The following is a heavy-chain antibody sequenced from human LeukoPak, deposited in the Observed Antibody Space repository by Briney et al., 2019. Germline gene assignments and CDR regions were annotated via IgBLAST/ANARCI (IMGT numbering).Heavy chain of an antibody. CDR1: GFTFSSYS. J-gene: IGHJ4*02. CDR3: ARDLTTDSGSYGYFDY. D-gene: IGHD1-26*01. V-gene: IGHV3-21*01. Sequence: GGSLRLSCAASGFTFSSYSMNWVRQAPGKGLEWVSSISSSSSYIYYADSVKGRFTISRDNSKNTLYLQMNSLRAEDTAVYYCARDLTTDSGSYGYFDYWGQGTLVTVSS. CDR2: ISSSSSYI.